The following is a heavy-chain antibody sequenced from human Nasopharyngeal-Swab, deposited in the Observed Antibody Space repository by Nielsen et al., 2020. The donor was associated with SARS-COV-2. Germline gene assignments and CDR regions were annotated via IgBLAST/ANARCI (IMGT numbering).Heavy chain of an antibody. Sequence: SETLSLICAVYGGSFSGYYWSWIRQPPGKGLEWIGEINHSGSTNYNPSLKSRVTISVDTSKNQFSLKLSSVTAADTAVYYCARHTANTEDWGQGTLVTVSS. V-gene: IGHV4-34*01. D-gene: IGHD5-18*01. CDR2: INHSGST. CDR1: GGSFSGYY. J-gene: IGHJ4*02. CDR3: ARHTANTED.